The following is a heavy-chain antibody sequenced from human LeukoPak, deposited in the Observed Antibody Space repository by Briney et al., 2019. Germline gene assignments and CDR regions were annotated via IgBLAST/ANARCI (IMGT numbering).Heavy chain of an antibody. CDR2: VSCNSGSI. CDR3: AKGRDKYQLLSKNWFDP. D-gene: IGHD2-2*01. CDR1: GFTFDDYA. J-gene: IGHJ5*02. V-gene: IGHV3-9*01. Sequence: PGRSLRLSCAASGFTFDDYAMHWVRQAPGKGLEWVSGVSCNSGSIGYADSVKGRLTISRDNAKNSLYLQMNSLRAEDTALYYCAKGRDKYQLLSKNWFDPWGQRTLATVSS.